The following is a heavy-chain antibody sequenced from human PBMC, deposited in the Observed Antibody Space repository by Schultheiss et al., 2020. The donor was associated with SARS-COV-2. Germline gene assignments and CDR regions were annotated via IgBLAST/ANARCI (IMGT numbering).Heavy chain of an antibody. CDR3: ATEKDFWSGYYAFDI. Sequence: ASVKVSCKASGYTFTGYYMHWVRQAPGQGLEWMGGFDPEDGETIYAQKFQGRVTMTEDTSTDTAYMELSSLRSEDTAVYYCATEKDFWSGYYAFDIWGQGTMVTVSS. D-gene: IGHD3-3*01. V-gene: IGHV1-24*01. CDR1: GYTFTGYY. CDR2: FDPEDGET. J-gene: IGHJ3*02.